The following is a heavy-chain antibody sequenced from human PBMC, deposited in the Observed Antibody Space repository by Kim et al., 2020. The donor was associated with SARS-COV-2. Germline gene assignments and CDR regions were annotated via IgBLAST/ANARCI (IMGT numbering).Heavy chain of an antibody. CDR3: AKARGSGWFFFDY. V-gene: IGHV3-23*01. Sequence: YADSVKGRFTISRDNSKNTLYLQMNSLSAEDTAIYYCAKARGSGWFFFDYWGPGTLVSVSS. D-gene: IGHD6-13*01. J-gene: IGHJ4*02.